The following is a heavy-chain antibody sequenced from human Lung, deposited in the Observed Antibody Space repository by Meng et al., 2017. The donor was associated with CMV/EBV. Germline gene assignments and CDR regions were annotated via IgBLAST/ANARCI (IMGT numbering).Heavy chain of an antibody. CDR2: ISSSSSFI. CDR1: GFTFSVYS. Sequence: GESXKISCAASGFTFSVYSMIWVRQAPGKGLEWFSTISSSSSFISYVDSVKGRFTISRDNAENSLYLHMNGLRAEDTAVYFCARESSGSFVLDVWGQGTTVTVSS. CDR3: ARESSGSFVLDV. V-gene: IGHV3-21*01. J-gene: IGHJ6*02. D-gene: IGHD3-22*01.